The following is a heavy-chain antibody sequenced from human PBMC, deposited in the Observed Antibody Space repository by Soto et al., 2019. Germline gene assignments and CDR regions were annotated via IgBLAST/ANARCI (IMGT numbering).Heavy chain of an antibody. CDR2: ISSTGTYI. CDR1: GFTLSSYT. J-gene: IGHJ6*02. D-gene: IGHD3-3*01. Sequence: EVQLVESGGGLVKPGGSLRLSCAAPGFTLSSYTMNWVRQAPGKGLEWGSSISSTGTYIYYADSVKGRFTISRDNDKNSLYVQMNSLRANDTAVYYCAKSLRFLEWFGDGMDVWGQGTTITFSS. V-gene: IGHV3-21*01. CDR3: AKSLRFLEWFGDGMDV.